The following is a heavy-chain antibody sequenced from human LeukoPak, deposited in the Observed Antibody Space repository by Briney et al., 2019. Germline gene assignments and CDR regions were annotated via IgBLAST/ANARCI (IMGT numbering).Heavy chain of an antibody. CDR2: IRGDAGT. J-gene: IGHJ4*02. D-gene: IGHD5-12*01. V-gene: IGHV3-66*02. CDR1: GLTVTSTY. Sequence: GGSLRLSCTVSGLTVTSTYMDWVRQPPGKGPEWVALIRGDAGTAYADSVKGRFTISRDNSKNTLYLQMNSLRGEDTAVYYCARGATINDFPLDYWGQGTLVTVSS. CDR3: ARGATINDFPLDY.